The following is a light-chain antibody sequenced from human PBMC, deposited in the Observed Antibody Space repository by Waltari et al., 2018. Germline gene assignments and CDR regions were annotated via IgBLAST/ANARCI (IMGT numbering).Light chain of an antibody. J-gene: IGKJ4*01. V-gene: IGKV3-11*01. CDR3: QQRYDWPLT. Sequence: EIVLTQSPATLSLSPGERATLSCRASQTISHYFAWYQQKPGQAPRVLIYDSSNRAAGIPARFSGSGSGTDFTLTISSLEPEDFAVYYCQQRYDWPLTFGGGTKVEIK. CDR1: QTISHY. CDR2: DSS.